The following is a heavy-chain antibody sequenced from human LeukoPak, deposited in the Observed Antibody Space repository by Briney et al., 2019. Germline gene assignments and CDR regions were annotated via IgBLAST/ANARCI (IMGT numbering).Heavy chain of an antibody. V-gene: IGHV3-30*02. D-gene: IGHD2-2*02. Sequence: QSGGSLRLSCAASGFTFSSYAMSWVRQAPGKGLEWVAFIRYDGNNKYYADSVKGRFTISRDNSKNTLYLQMNSLRAEDTAVYYCAKSGHCSSTSCYTDYWGQGTLVTVSS. CDR1: GFTFSSYA. CDR3: AKSGHCSSTSCYTDY. CDR2: IRYDGNNK. J-gene: IGHJ4*02.